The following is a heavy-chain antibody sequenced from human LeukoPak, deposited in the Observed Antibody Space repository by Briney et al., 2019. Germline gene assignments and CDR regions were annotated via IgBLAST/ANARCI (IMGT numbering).Heavy chain of an antibody. CDR2: IIPIFGTT. D-gene: IGHD6-13*01. Sequence: ASVKVSCKASGNTFSSYVITWVRQAPGQGLEWMGGIIPIFGTTNFAQKFQDRVIFTADESTSTAYMELRSLTSEDTATYYCARGISRAHSSSWYPPADSWGQGTLVTVSS. J-gene: IGHJ4*02. CDR1: GNTFSSYV. CDR3: ARGISRAHSSSWYPPADS. V-gene: IGHV1-69*13.